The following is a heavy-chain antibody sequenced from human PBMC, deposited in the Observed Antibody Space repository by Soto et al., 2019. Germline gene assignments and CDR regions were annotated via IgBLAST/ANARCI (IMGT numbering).Heavy chain of an antibody. Sequence: EVQLVESGGDLVQPGGSLRLSCEASGFTFSSYWMHWVRQAPGKGLEWVANVKQDGSEKYYLDSVKGRFTISRDNAKNSLYLQMNSLRVEDTAVYYCARTSGIIYWGQGTLVTVSS. CDR3: ARTSGIIY. D-gene: IGHD3-10*01. J-gene: IGHJ4*02. CDR2: VKQDGSEK. V-gene: IGHV3-7*01. CDR1: GFTFSSYW.